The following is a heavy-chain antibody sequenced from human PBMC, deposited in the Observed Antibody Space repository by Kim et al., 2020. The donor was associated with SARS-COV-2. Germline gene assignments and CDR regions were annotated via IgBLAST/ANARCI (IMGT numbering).Heavy chain of an antibody. J-gene: IGHJ6*02. CDR3: ERGGQGGMAA. CDR1: GVIISHDW. V-gene: IGHV3-74*01. Sequence: GGSLRLSCTASGVIISHDWMHWVRQAPGKGLVWVSHISPDGTDTNSADPVKGRFSISRDDAENTQHLQMNSLSADDTGVYYCERGGQGGMAAWGQGTTVTVSS. CDR2: ISPDGTDT. D-gene: IGHD3-16*01.